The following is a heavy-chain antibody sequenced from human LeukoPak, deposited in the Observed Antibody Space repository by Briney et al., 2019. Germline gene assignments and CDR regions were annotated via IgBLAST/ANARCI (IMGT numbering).Heavy chain of an antibody. CDR1: GYTFTSYG. V-gene: IGHV1-18*01. D-gene: IGHD6-19*01. CDR3: ARAQTSIAVAGLNWFDP. Sequence: ASVKVSCKASGYTFTSYGISWVRQVPGQGLEWMGWISAYNGNTNYAQKLQGRVTMTTDTSTSTAYMELRSLRSDDTAVYYCARAQTSIAVAGLNWFDPWGQGTLVTVSS. J-gene: IGHJ5*02. CDR2: ISAYNGNT.